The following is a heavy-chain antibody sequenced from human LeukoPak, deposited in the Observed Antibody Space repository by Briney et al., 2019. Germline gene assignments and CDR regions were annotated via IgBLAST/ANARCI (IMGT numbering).Heavy chain of an antibody. CDR1: GYTLTELS. V-gene: IGHV1-24*01. CDR2: FDPEDGET. D-gene: IGHD3-22*01. J-gene: IGHJ5*02. CDR3: ATVKVAYYYDSSGQGNWFDP. Sequence: ASVKVSCKVSGYTLTELSMRWVRQAPGKGLEWMGGFDPEDGETIYAQKFQGRVTMTEDTSTDTAYMELSSLRSEDTAVYYCATVKVAYYYDSSGQGNWFDPWGQGTLVTVSS.